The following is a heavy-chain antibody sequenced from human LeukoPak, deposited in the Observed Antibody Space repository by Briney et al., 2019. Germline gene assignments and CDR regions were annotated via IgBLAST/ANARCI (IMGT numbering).Heavy chain of an antibody. Sequence: GGSLRLSCAASGFSFRSYGMHWVRQAPGKGLEWVAVISYDGSNKYYADSVKGRFTISRDNSKNTLFLQMNSLRGEDTAVYYCARAAYSSTWYSRYFDLWGRGTLVTVSS. CDR3: ARAAYSSTWYSRYFDL. CDR2: ISYDGSNK. V-gene: IGHV3-30*03. CDR1: GFSFRSYG. D-gene: IGHD6-13*01. J-gene: IGHJ2*01.